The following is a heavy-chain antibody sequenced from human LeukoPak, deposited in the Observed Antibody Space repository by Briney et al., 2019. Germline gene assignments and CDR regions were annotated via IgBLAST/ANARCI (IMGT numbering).Heavy chain of an antibody. J-gene: IGHJ6*03. CDR1: GVTFSDSA. Sequence: GGSLRLSCAASGVTFSDSAMTWVRQVRVKGLEGVSSISSRGSYIYYADSVKGRFTSSRDNAKSSLYLEMNSLSADDTAVYHCARGAGTIFGEYYYYMDVWGKGTAVTVSS. CDR2: ISSRGSYI. D-gene: IGHD3-3*01. V-gene: IGHV3-21*01. CDR3: ARGAGTIFGEYYYYMDV.